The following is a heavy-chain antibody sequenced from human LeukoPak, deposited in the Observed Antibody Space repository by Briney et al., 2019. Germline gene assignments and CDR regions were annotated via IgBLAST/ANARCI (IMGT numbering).Heavy chain of an antibody. CDR2: IYPGDSDT. CDR1: GYSFTNYW. V-gene: IGHV5-51*01. CDR3: ARRESGGSIDY. J-gene: IGHJ4*01. D-gene: IGHD2-15*01. Sequence: GESLKISFKGSGYSFTNYWIGWVRPVPGKGLEWMGIIYPGDSDTRYSPSLQGQITISVDKSIATTYLQWSSLKASDTAMYYCARRESGGSIDYWGHGTLVTVSS.